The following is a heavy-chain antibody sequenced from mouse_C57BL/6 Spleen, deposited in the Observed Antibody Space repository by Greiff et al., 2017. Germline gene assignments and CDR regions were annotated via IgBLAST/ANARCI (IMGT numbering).Heavy chain of an antibody. CDR2: ISSGSSTI. D-gene: IGHD2-1*01. CDR3: AREPYGNYYFDY. Sequence: EVQLVESGGGLVKPGGSLKLSCAASGFTFSDYGMHWVRQAPEKGLEWVAYISSGSSTIYYADTVKGRFTISRDNAKNTLFLQMTSLRSEDTAMXYCAREPYGNYYFDYWGQGTTLTVSS. CDR1: GFTFSDYG. V-gene: IGHV5-17*01. J-gene: IGHJ2*01.